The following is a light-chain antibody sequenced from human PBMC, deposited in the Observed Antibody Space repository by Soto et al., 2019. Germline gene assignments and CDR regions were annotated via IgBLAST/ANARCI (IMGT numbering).Light chain of an antibody. CDR1: QSVSSSY. CDR3: QQYGSSPPIT. CDR2: GAS. V-gene: IGKV3-20*01. J-gene: IGKJ5*01. Sequence: EFVLTQSPGTLSLSPGERATLSCRASQSVSSSYLAWYQQQPGQAPRLLMYGASSRATGIPDRFSGSGSGTDFTLTISRLEPEDFAVYYCQQYGSSPPITFGQGTRLEIK.